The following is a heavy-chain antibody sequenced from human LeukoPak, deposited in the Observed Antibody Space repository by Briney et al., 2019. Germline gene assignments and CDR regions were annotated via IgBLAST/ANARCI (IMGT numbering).Heavy chain of an antibody. Sequence: SETLSLTCTVSGGSISNYYWSWIRQPPGKGLEWIGYIYYSGSANYNPSLKSRVTISVATSKIQFSLKLTSVTAADTAVYYCARYSGPSNWFDPWSQGTLVTVSS. D-gene: IGHD1-26*01. CDR2: IYYSGSA. J-gene: IGHJ5*02. CDR3: ARYSGPSNWFDP. V-gene: IGHV4-59*01. CDR1: GGSISNYY.